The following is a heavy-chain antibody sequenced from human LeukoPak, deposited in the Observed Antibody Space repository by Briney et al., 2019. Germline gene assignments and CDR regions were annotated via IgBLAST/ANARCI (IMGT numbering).Heavy chain of an antibody. CDR3: TTGPSIHQWELRDY. J-gene: IGHJ4*02. D-gene: IGHD1-26*01. CDR1: GFTFSSYA. CDR2: ISGSGGST. V-gene: IGHV3-23*01. Sequence: GGSLRLSCAASGFTFSSYAMSWVRQAPGKGLEWVSAISGSGGSTYYADSVKGRFTISRDNSKNTLYLQMNSLKTEYTAVYYCTTGPSIHQWELRDYWGQGTLVTVSS.